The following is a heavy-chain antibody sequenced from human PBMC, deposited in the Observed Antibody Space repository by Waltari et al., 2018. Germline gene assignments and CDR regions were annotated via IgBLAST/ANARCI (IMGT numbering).Heavy chain of an antibody. D-gene: IGHD3-10*01. J-gene: IGHJ4*02. V-gene: IGHV4-34*01. CDR3: ARAPMVRGVSFDY. CDR2: INHSGST. CDR1: GGSFSGYY. Sequence: QVQLQQWGAGLLKPSETLSLTCAVYGGSFSGYYWSWIRQPPGKGLEWIGEINHSGSTNSNPSLKSRVTISVDTSKNQFSLKLSSVTAADTAVYYCARAPMVRGVSFDYWGQGTLVTVSS.